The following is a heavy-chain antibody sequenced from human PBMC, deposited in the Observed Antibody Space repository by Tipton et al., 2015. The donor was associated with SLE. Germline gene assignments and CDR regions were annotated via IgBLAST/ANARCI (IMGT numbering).Heavy chain of an antibody. V-gene: IGHV4-59*12. CDR2: IYYSGST. D-gene: IGHD4-11*01. Sequence: TLSLTCAVSGGSLSTYYWSWLRQPPGKGLEWLGYIYYSGSTDYNPSLKSRLTISLDSSKNQFSLKLNSVTAADTAVYYCSREHDSSYGDWFAPWGQGTLVTVSS. CDR1: GGSLSTYY. CDR3: SREHDSSYGDWFAP. J-gene: IGHJ5*02.